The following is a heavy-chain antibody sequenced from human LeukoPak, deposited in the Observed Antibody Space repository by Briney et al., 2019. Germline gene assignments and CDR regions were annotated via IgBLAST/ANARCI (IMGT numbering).Heavy chain of an antibody. D-gene: IGHD4-17*01. J-gene: IGHJ6*03. CDR1: GFTFSDYW. CDR2: INSEGSST. CDR3: AKVGPMTSVTRVFRSRTYYYYYMDV. V-gene: IGHV3-74*01. Sequence: GGSLRLSCAVSGFTFSDYWMHWVRQGPGKGLEYVSRINSEGSSTNYADPVQGRFTISRDNSKNTLYLQMNSLRAEDTAVYYCAKVGPMTSVTRVFRSRTYYYYYMDVWGKGTTVTVSS.